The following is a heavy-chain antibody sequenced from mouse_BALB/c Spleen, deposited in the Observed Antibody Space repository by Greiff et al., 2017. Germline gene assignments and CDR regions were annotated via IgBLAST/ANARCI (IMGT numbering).Heavy chain of an antibody. CDR1: GYSFTGYF. Sequence: EVQLQQSGPELVKPGASVKISCKASGYSFTGYFMNWVMQSHGKSLEWIGRINPYNGDTFYNQKFKGKATLTVDKSSSTAHMELRSLASEDSAVYYCARSDYGSYYYAMDYWGQGTSVTVSS. J-gene: IGHJ4*01. CDR3: ARSDYGSYYYAMDY. D-gene: IGHD1-1*01. V-gene: IGHV1-20*02. CDR2: INPYNGDT.